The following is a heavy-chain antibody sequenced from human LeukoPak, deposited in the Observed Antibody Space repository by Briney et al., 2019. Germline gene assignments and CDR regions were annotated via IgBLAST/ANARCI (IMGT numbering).Heavy chain of an antibody. CDR2: INPNSGGT. Sequence: ASVKVSCKASGYTFTGYYMHWVRQAPGQGLEWMGWINPNSGGTNYAQKFQGRVTITRNTSISTAYMELSSLRSEDTAVYYCARGPLGYCSGGSCPNEDYYYYYMDVWGKGTTVTVSS. J-gene: IGHJ6*03. CDR3: ARGPLGYCSGGSCPNEDYYYYYMDV. V-gene: IGHV1-2*02. D-gene: IGHD2-15*01. CDR1: GYTFTGYY.